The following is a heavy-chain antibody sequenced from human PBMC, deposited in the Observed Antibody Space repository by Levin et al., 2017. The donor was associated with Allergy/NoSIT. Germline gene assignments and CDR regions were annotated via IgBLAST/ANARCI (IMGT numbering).Heavy chain of an antibody. CDR1: GGSFSGYY. J-gene: IGHJ4*02. D-gene: IGHD3-10*01. CDR2: INHSGST. V-gene: IGHV4-34*01. Sequence: PSETLSLTCAVYGGSFSGYYWSWIRQPPGKGLEWIGEINHSGSTNYNPSLKSRVTISVDTSKNQFSLKLSSVTAADTAVYYCARGRGHYLRGHHYYGSGSYYLRPPGYYFDYWGQGTLVTVSS. CDR3: ARGRGHYLRGHHYYGSGSYYLRPPGYYFDY.